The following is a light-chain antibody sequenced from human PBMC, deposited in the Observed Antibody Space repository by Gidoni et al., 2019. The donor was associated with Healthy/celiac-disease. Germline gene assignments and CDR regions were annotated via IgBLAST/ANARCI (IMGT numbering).Light chain of an antibody. J-gene: IGKJ3*01. CDR3: QQLNPSHRT. CDR1: QGISSY. CDR2: AAS. Sequence: DIQLTQSPSFLSASVGDRVTITCRASQGISSYLAWYQQKPGKAPKLLIYAASTLQSGVPSRFSGSGYGTGFTLTIRSLQPEDFATYCCQQLNPSHRTFDPXTKVNIK. V-gene: IGKV1-9*01.